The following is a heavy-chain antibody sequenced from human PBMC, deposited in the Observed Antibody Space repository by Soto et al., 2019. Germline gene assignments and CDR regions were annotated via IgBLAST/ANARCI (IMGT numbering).Heavy chain of an antibody. CDR1: GFTFSSYS. J-gene: IGHJ6*03. D-gene: IGHD3-3*01. CDR3: ARVRFLEWLSMDV. V-gene: IGHV3-21*01. CDR2: ISSSSSYI. Sequence: PGGSLRLSCAASGFTFSSYSMNWVRQAPGKGLEWVSSISSSSSYIYYADSVKGRFTISRDNTKNSLYLQMNSLRAEDTAVYYCARVRFLEWLSMDVWGKGTTVTVSS.